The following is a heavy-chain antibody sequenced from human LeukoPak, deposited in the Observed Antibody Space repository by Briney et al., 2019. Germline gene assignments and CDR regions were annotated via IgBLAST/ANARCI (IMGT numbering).Heavy chain of an antibody. V-gene: IGHV3-23*01. Sequence: PGGSLRLSCAASGFTFSNYAMSWVRQAPGKGLEWVSAISGSGVTTYYADSVKGRFTISRDNSKNTLYLQMNSLRAEDTAVYYCATTYYYDSSGYYPYYYFDYWGQGTLVTVSS. CDR1: GFTFSNYA. CDR3: ATTYYYDSSGYYPYYYFDY. J-gene: IGHJ4*02. D-gene: IGHD3-22*01. CDR2: ISGSGVTT.